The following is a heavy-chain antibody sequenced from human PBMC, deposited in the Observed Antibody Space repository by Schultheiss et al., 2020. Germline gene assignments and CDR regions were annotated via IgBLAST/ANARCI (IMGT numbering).Heavy chain of an antibody. J-gene: IGHJ4*02. CDR1: GFTFSDYC. V-gene: IGHV3-23*01. CDR3: AKSPPPLMYSSGFGGPGIFDY. CDR2: ISGSGGST. D-gene: IGHD6-19*01. Sequence: GGSLRLSCAASGFTFSDYCMSWVRQAPGKGLEWVSAISGSGGSTYYADSVKGRFTISRDNSKNTLYLQMNSLRAEDTAVYYCAKSPPPLMYSSGFGGPGIFDYWGQGTLVTVSS.